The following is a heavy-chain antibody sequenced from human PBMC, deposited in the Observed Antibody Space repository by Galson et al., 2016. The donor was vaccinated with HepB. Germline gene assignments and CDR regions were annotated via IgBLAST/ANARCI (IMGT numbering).Heavy chain of an antibody. J-gene: IGHJ6*02. D-gene: IGHD3-10*01. CDR3: AKVLSMVQSYYYGLDV. CDR1: GFTFSNYP. CDR2: VSDSGDRT. V-gene: IGHV3-23*01. Sequence: SLRLSCAASGFTFSNYPMNWVRRAPGKGLESISSVSDSGDRTYYKDSVRGRFTISRDNSKRMVYLQMNSLRADDTAVYYCAKVLSMVQSYYYGLDVWGQGTTVTGSS.